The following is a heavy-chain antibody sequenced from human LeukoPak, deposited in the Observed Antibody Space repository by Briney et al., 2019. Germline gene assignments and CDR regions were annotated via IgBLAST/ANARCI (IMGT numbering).Heavy chain of an antibody. CDR2: INHSGST. J-gene: IGHJ4*02. D-gene: IGHD2-2*01. Sequence: PSETLSLTCAVYGGSFSGYYWSWIRQPPGKGLEWIGEINHSGSTNYNPSLKSRVTISVDTSKNQFSLKLSSVTAADTAVYYCARADLYQGFDYWGQGTLVTVSS. V-gene: IGHV4-34*01. CDR1: GGSFSGYY. CDR3: ARADLYQGFDY.